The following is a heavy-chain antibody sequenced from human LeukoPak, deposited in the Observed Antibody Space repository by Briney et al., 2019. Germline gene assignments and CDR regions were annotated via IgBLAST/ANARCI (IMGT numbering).Heavy chain of an antibody. CDR1: GFTFSSYA. CDR3: ARDARPYYYYYGMDV. Sequence: GGSLRLSCAASGFTFSSYAMHWVRQAPGKGLEWVAVISYDGSNKYYADSVKGRFTTSRDNSKNTLYLQMNSLRAEDTAVYYCARDARPYYYYYGMDVWGQGTTVTVSS. CDR2: ISYDGSNK. J-gene: IGHJ6*02. D-gene: IGHD6-6*01. V-gene: IGHV3-30-3*01.